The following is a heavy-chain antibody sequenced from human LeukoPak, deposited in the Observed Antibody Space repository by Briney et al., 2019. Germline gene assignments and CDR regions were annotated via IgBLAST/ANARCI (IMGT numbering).Heavy chain of an antibody. CDR2: IYYSGST. CDR1: GGSISSYY. CDR3: ARDRDSGWYGWFDP. Sequence: SETLSLTCTVSGGSISSYYWGWIRQPPGKGLEWIGSIYYSGSTYYNPSLKSRVTISVDTSKNQFSLKLTSVTAADTAIYYCARDRDSGWYGWFDPWGQGTQVTVSS. D-gene: IGHD6-19*01. V-gene: IGHV4-39*07. J-gene: IGHJ5*02.